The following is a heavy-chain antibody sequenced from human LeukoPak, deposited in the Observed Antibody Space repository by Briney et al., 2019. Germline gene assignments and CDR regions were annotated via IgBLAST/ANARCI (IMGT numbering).Heavy chain of an antibody. CDR1: GGSISSYY. J-gene: IGHJ4*02. CDR2: IHSSKGT. Sequence: SETLSLXCTVSGGSISSYYWSWIRQPAGKVLEWLGRIHSSKGTNYNPSLKSRVTMSLDTSKNQFSLKLSSVSAADTAMYYCARDRMSDDSGSYFDYWGQGSLVTVSS. V-gene: IGHV4-4*07. CDR3: ARDRMSDDSGSYFDY. D-gene: IGHD3-22*01.